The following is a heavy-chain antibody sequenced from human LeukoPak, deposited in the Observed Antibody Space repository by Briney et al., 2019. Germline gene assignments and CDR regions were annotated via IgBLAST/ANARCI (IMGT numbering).Heavy chain of an antibody. CDR1: GFTVSSNY. Sequence: GGSLRLSCAASGFTVSSNYMSWVRQAPGKGLEWVSVIYSGGSTYYADSVKGRFTISRDNSKNTLYLQMNSLRAEDTAVYYCARQGSGSPDDAFDIWGQGTMVTVSS. V-gene: IGHV3-53*01. D-gene: IGHD3-10*01. CDR3: ARQGSGSPDDAFDI. J-gene: IGHJ3*02. CDR2: IYSGGST.